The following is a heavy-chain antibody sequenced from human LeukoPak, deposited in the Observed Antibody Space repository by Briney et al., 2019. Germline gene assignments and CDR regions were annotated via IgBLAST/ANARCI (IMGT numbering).Heavy chain of an antibody. CDR3: ARGEAVAGYADY. J-gene: IGHJ4*02. V-gene: IGHV1-69*13. CDR2: IILIFGTA. Sequence: ASVKVSCKASGGTFSSYAISWVRQAPGQGLEWMGGIILIFGTANYAQKFQGRVTITADESTSTAYMELSSLRSEDTAVYYCARGEAVAGYADYWGQGTLVTVSS. CDR1: GGTFSSYA. D-gene: IGHD6-19*01.